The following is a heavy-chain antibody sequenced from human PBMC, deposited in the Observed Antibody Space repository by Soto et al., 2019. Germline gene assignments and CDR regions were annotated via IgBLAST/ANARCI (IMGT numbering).Heavy chain of an antibody. Sequence: QVQLVQSGAEGKKPGSSVKVSCKASGGTFSSYAISWVRQAPGQGLEWMGGIIPIFGTANYAQKFQGRVTITADKSTSTAYMELSSLRSADTAVYYCAAVGNIAAAGTGWFGPWGQGTLVTVSS. D-gene: IGHD6-13*01. V-gene: IGHV1-69*06. CDR1: GGTFSSYA. CDR3: AAVGNIAAAGTGWFGP. CDR2: IIPIFGTA. J-gene: IGHJ5*02.